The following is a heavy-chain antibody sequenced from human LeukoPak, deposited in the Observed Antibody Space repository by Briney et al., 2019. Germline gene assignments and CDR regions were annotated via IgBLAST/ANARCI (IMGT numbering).Heavy chain of an antibody. J-gene: IGHJ3*02. Sequence: GESLKISCKVSGYTFTSYWIGWVRQMPGKGLEWMGIIFPGDSDTRYSPSFQGQVTISVDKSISTAYVQWSSLKASDTAVYNCAREKAGPGAFDIWGKGKMVTVSS. CDR1: GYTFTSYW. CDR2: IFPGDSDT. V-gene: IGHV5-51*01. D-gene: IGHD3-10*01. CDR3: AREKAGPGAFDI.